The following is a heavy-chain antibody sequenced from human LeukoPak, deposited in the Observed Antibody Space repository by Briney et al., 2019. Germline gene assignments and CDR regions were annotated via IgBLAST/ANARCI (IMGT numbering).Heavy chain of an antibody. V-gene: IGHV1-69*05. D-gene: IGHD1-26*01. CDR3: ARDGLYSGSYNWFDP. CDR1: GGTFSSYA. Sequence: SVKVSCKASGGTFSSYAISWVRQAPGQGLEWMGGIIPIFDTANYAQKFQGRVTITTDESTSTAYMELSSLRSEDTAVYYCARDGLYSGSYNWFDPWGQGTLVTVSS. J-gene: IGHJ5*02. CDR2: IIPIFDTA.